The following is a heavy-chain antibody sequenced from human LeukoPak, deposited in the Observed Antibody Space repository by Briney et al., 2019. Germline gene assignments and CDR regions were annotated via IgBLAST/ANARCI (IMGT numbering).Heavy chain of an antibody. Sequence: GGSPRLFCAASGFTFSDYYMSWIRQAPGKGLEWVSYISSSGSTIYYADPVKGRFTISRDNAKNSLYLQMSSLRAEDTAVYYCARALYSSGWSFDYWGQGTLVTVSS. V-gene: IGHV3-11*01. J-gene: IGHJ4*02. CDR3: ARALYSSGWSFDY. CDR2: ISSSGSTI. CDR1: GFTFSDYY. D-gene: IGHD6-19*01.